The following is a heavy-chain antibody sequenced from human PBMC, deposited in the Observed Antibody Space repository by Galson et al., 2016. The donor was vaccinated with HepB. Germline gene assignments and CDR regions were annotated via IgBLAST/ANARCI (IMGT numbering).Heavy chain of an antibody. Sequence: ETLSLTCTVSGGTFSSSSYYWGWIRQPPGKGLEWIGYMYYRGSAYYNSSLKSRVTISGDTSKNQFSLNLRSVTATDTAVYYCARSSYGPFNWFDPWGQGILVTVSS. J-gene: IGHJ5*02. V-gene: IGHV4-39*01. D-gene: IGHD3-16*01. CDR3: ARSSYGPFNWFDP. CDR2: MYYRGSA. CDR1: GGTFSSSSYY.